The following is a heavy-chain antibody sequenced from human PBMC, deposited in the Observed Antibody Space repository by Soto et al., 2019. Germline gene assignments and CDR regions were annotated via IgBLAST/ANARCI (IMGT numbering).Heavy chain of an antibody. CDR1: GYRFTTYG. D-gene: IGHD7-27*01. Sequence: QVQLLQSGAEVKKPGASVKASYKASGYRFTTYGITWVRLAPGQGLEWLGGISTYNGNTDYAQNLQDRVTMTTETSTSTAYMEVTSLTSDDTAVYYCARGLGTNGLDVWGQGTTVTVSS. CDR3: ARGLGTNGLDV. V-gene: IGHV1-18*04. CDR2: ISTYNGNT. J-gene: IGHJ6*02.